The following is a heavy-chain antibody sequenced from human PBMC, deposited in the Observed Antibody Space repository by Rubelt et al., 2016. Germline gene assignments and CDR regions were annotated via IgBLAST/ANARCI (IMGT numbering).Heavy chain of an antibody. CDR1: GGSFGGDY. D-gene: IGHD2-2*01. Sequence: QVQLQQWGAGLLKPSETLSLTCAVYGGSFGGDYWSWIRQPPGEGLEWIGYIYYSGSTNYNPSLKSRVTRSVDTSKNQVSLKLSAVTAADTAVYYCAGELPAAGAGWFDPWGQGTLVTVSS. V-gene: IGHV4-34*11. CDR2: IYYSGST. CDR3: AGELPAAGAGWFDP. J-gene: IGHJ5*02.